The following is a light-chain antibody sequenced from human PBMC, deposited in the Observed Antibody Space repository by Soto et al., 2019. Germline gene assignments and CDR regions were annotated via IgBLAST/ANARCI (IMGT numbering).Light chain of an antibody. V-gene: IGKV1-39*01. CDR3: QQSYSTPRT. J-gene: IGKJ2*02. CDR1: QTISTY. Sequence: DIPMTQSPSSLSASVGDRVTITCRASQTISTYLNWYQQKPGRAPILLIYAAAYLQSGVPSRFSGSGSGTYFTLTISSLQPEDFAVYYCQQSYSTPRTFGQGTKLEIK. CDR2: AAA.